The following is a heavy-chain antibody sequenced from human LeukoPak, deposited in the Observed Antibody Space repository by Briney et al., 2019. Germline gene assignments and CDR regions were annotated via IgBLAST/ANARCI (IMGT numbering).Heavy chain of an antibody. CDR3: ARSRLFPLKTYYFDY. D-gene: IGHD2-8*01. CDR1: GGSISSGGYY. CDR2: IYYSGST. V-gene: IGHV4-31*03. Sequence: PSETLSLTCTVSGGSISSGGYYWSWIRQHPGKGLEWIGYIYYSGSTYYNPSLKSRVTISVDTSKNQFSLKLSSVTAADTAVYYCARSRLFPLKTYYFDYWGQGTLVIVSS. J-gene: IGHJ4*02.